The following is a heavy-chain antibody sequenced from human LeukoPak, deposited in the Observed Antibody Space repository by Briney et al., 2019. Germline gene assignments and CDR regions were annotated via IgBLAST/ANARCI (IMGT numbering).Heavy chain of an antibody. V-gene: IGHV3-21*01. CDR1: GFTFSTYS. CDR3: AKDSSYGSGSYYNVRYYYYGMDV. CDR2: ISSSSSYI. J-gene: IGHJ6*02. Sequence: GGSLRLSCAASGFTFSTYSMNWVRQAPGKGLEWVSSISSSSSYIYYADSVKGRFTISRDNAKNSLYLQMNSLRAEDTAVYYCAKDSSYGSGSYYNVRYYYYGMDVWGQGTTVTVSS. D-gene: IGHD3-10*01.